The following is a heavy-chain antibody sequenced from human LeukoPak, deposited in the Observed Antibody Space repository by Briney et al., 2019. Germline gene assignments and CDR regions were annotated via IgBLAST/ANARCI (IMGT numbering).Heavy chain of an antibody. D-gene: IGHD6-6*01. CDR1: GGSISSYY. Sequence: SETLSLTCTVSGGSISSYYWSWIRQSPGKGLEWIGYIYYSGSTNYNPSLKSRVTISVDTSKNQFSLKLSSVTAADTAVYYCARGSSNIAARNNYFDPWGQGTLVTVSS. V-gene: IGHV4-59*12. CDR3: ARGSSNIAARNNYFDP. J-gene: IGHJ5*02. CDR2: IYYSGST.